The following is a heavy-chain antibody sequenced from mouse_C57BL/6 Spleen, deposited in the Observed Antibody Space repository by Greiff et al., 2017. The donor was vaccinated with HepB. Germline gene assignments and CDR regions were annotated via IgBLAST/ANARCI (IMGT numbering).Heavy chain of an antibody. CDR1: GYTFTSYW. V-gene: IGHV1-69*01. CDR3: ARGHSTTVVATDFDY. Sequence: QVQLQQPGAELVMPGASVKLSCKASGYTFTSYWMHWVKQRPGQGLEWIGEIDPSDSYTNYNQKFKGKSTLTVDKSSSTAYMQLSSLTSEDSAVYYCARGHSTTVVATDFDYWGQGTTLTVSS. D-gene: IGHD1-1*01. J-gene: IGHJ2*01. CDR2: IDPSDSYT.